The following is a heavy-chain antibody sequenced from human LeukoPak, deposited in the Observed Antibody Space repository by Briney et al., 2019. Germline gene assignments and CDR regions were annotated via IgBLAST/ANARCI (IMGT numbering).Heavy chain of an antibody. V-gene: IGHV5-51*01. D-gene: IGHD1-26*01. CDR1: GYSFNTYW. J-gene: IGHJ4*02. CDR3: ARRDTRVLVGGLDY. CDR2: IYPGDSDT. Sequence: GESLKISCKGSGYSFNTYWIAWVRQMPGKGLEWMGIIYPGDSDTRYSPSFQGQVTISADKSISTAYLQWSSLKASDTAIYYCARRDTRVLVGGLDYWGQGTLVTVSS.